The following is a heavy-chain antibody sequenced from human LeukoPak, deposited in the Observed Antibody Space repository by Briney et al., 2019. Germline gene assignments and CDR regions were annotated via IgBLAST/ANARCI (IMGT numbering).Heavy chain of an antibody. CDR1: GGSISIYY. J-gene: IGHJ4*02. Sequence: PSETLSLTCTVSGGSISIYYWSWIRQPPGKGLEWIGYIYYSGSTNYNPSLKSRVTISVDTSKNQFSLKLSSVTAADTAVYYCARAPYYYDSSGYYYVFDYWGQGTLVTVSS. CDR2: IYYSGST. V-gene: IGHV4-59*01. D-gene: IGHD3-22*01. CDR3: ARAPYYYDSSGYYYVFDY.